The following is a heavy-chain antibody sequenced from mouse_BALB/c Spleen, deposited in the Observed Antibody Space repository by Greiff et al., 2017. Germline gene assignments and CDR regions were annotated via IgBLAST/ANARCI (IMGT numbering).Heavy chain of an antibody. CDR1: GFTFSDYY. CDR2: ISDGGSYT. D-gene: IGHD2-1*01. V-gene: IGHV5-4*02. Sequence: EVKLVESGGGLVKPGGSLKLSCAASGFTFSDYYMYWVRQTPEKRLEWVATISDGGSYTYYPDSVKGRFTISRDNAKNNVYLQMSSLKSEDTAMYYCARGGNYDAMDYWGQGTSVTVSS. CDR3: ARGGNYDAMDY. J-gene: IGHJ4*01.